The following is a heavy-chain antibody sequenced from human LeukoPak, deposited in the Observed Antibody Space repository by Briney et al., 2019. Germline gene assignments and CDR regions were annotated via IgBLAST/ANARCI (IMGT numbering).Heavy chain of an antibody. J-gene: IGHJ4*02. CDR1: GFTFSNAW. CDR3: TTDLFGAIAPY. D-gene: IGHD3-16*02. V-gene: IGHV3-15*01. CDR2: IKSKYDGETI. Sequence: GGSLRLSCAASGFTFSNAWMTWVRQAPGKGLGWVDRIKSKYDGETIDYAAPVKGRFTISRDDSKNTLYLQMNSLKTEDTAVYYCTTDLFGAIAPYWGQGTLVTVSS.